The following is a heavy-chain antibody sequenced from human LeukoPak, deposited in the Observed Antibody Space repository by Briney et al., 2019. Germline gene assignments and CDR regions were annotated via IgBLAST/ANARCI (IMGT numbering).Heavy chain of an antibody. Sequence: SETLSLTCAVSGDSTSSDRYYGGWVRQPPGTGLEWIGNIYYSGSTYYNPSLKSRVTMSVDTSKNQFFLKLNSVTAADTAVYYCARGRPYSGGYHLDYWGQGTLVTVSA. J-gene: IGHJ4*02. CDR1: GDSTSSDRYY. CDR2: IYYSGST. D-gene: IGHD1-26*01. CDR3: ARGRPYSGGYHLDY. V-gene: IGHV4-39*01.